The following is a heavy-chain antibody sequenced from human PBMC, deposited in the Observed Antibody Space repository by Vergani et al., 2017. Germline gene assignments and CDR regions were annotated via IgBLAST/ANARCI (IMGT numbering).Heavy chain of an antibody. Sequence: VQLVESGGGLVQPGRSLRLSCAASGFTFDDYAMHWVRQAPGKGLEWVSGISWNSGSIGYADSVKGRFTTSRDNSKNTLYLQMNSLRAEDTAVYYCAKEPSPRYCSGDSCYSFQHWGQGTLVTVSS. D-gene: IGHD2-15*01. CDR3: AKEPSPRYCSGDSCYSFQH. CDR1: GFTFDDYA. J-gene: IGHJ1*01. CDR2: ISWNSGSI. V-gene: IGHV3-9*01.